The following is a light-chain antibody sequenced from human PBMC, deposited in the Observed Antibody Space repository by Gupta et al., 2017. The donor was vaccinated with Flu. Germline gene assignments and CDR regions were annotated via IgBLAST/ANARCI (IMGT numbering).Light chain of an antibody. CDR2: GAS. V-gene: IGKV3-20*01. CDR1: QSVSSSY. J-gene: IGKJ4*01. Sequence: EFVLTQPPATLSLSPGERATSSCRASQSVSSSYLAWYQQKPGQAPRLLIYGASSRATGIPDRFSGSGSGTDFTLTISRLEPEDFAVYYCQQYGSSPSTFGGGTKVEIK. CDR3: QQYGSSPST.